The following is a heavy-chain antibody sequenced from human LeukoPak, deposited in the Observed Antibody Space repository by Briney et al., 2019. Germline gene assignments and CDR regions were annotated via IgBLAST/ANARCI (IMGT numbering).Heavy chain of an antibody. CDR2: ISYDGSNK. J-gene: IGHJ4*02. Sequence: PGGSLRLSCAASGFTLSSYAMHWVRQAPGKGLEWVAVISYDGSNKYYADSVKGRFTISRDNSKNTLYLQMNSLRAEDTAVYYCARDILNTMVRGVIITDYFDYWGQGTLVTVSS. V-gene: IGHV3-30-3*01. D-gene: IGHD3-10*01. CDR1: GFTLSSYA. CDR3: ARDILNTMVRGVIITDYFDY.